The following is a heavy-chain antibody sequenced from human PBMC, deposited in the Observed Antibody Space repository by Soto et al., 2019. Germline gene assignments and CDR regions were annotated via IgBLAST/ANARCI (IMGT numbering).Heavy chain of an antibody. CDR1: GFTFSTYA. D-gene: IGHD5-18*01. J-gene: IGHJ4*02. V-gene: IGHV3-30-3*01. Sequence: QVQLVESGGGVVQPGRSLRLSCAASGFTFSTYAIHWVRQAPGKGLEWVAVISYDGNIKYYADSVKGRFTISKDNSKNTLYLQMNSLRVEDTAVYYCARDNGEYSYAMGAYWGQGTLVTVSS. CDR3: ARDNGEYSYAMGAY. CDR2: ISYDGNIK.